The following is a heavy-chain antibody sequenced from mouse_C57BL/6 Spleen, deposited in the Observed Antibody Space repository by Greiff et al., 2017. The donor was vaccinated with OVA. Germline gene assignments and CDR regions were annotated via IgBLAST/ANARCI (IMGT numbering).Heavy chain of an antibody. CDR2: IWSGGST. Sequence: VQLQQSGPGLVQPSQSLSITCPVSGFSLTSYGVHWVRQSPGKGLEWLGVIWSGGSTDYNAAFISSLSISKDNSKSQVFFKMNSLQADDTAIYYCARDGYLFDYWGQGTTLTVSS. D-gene: IGHD2-3*01. CDR3: ARDGYLFDY. CDR1: GFSLTSYG. J-gene: IGHJ2*01. V-gene: IGHV2-2*01.